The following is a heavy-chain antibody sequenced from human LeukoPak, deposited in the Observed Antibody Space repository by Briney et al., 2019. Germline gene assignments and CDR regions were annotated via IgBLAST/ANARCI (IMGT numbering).Heavy chain of an antibody. Sequence: GSLRLSCAASGFTFSSYAMHWVRQAPGKGLEWVAVISFDGSNKYYAGSVKGRFTISRDNSKNTLYLQMDSLRAEDTAVYYCAKDLAYYYDSSGYHSAHDYWGQGTLGTVSS. CDR3: AKDLAYYYDSSGYHSAHDY. V-gene: IGHV3-30*04. J-gene: IGHJ4*02. D-gene: IGHD3-22*01. CDR2: ISFDGSNK. CDR1: GFTFSSYA.